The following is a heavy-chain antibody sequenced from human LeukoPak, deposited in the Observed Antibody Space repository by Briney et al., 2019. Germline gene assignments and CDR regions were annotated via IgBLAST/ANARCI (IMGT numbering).Heavy chain of an antibody. J-gene: IGHJ4*02. D-gene: IGHD5-18*01. V-gene: IGHV4-59*11. Sequence: SESLSLSCTVSGVSISSHYWSWITQPPGKGLEWIAYLFDSVNTKDNPSLQSRLTLSSDTSKNQIALRLISVPAADTAVYYCVTIKRGSIFGYFDFWGQGIKATVSS. CDR3: VTIKRGSIFGYFDF. CDR2: LFDSVNT. CDR1: GVSISSHY.